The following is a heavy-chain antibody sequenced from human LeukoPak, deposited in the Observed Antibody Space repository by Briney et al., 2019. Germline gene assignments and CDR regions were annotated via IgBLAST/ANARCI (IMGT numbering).Heavy chain of an antibody. CDR1: GGSISSSSYY. CDR3: AKGYCRGNSCYDDRGAFDY. V-gene: IGHV4-39*07. CDR2: IYYSGST. D-gene: IGHD2-2*01. J-gene: IGHJ4*02. Sequence: SETLSLTCTVSGGSISSSSYYWGWIRQPPGKGLEWIGSIYYSGSTYYNPSLKSRVTISVDTSKNQFSLKLSSVTAADTAVYYCAKGYCRGNSCYDDRGAFDYWGQGTLVTVSS.